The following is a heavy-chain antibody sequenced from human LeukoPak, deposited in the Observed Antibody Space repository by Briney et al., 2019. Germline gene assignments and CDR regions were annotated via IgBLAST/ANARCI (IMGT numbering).Heavy chain of an antibody. CDR2: IYYSGST. CDR3: ARTRLERRSRPFEDYYYGMDV. Sequence: PSETLSLTCTVSGGSISSFYWNWIRQPPGKGLEWIGYIYYSGSTNYNPSLKSRVTISVDTSKNQLSLKVTSVTASDTAVYYCARTRLERRSRPFEDYYYGMDVWGQGTTVTVSS. CDR1: GGSISSFY. D-gene: IGHD1-1*01. V-gene: IGHV4-59*08. J-gene: IGHJ6*02.